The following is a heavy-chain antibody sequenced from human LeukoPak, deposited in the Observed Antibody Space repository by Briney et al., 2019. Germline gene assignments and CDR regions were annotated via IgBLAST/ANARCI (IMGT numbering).Heavy chain of an antibody. CDR3: ARYIAAAGPFDY. V-gene: IGHV4-34*01. J-gene: IGHJ4*02. CDR1: GGSFSGYY. Sequence: SETLSLTCAVYGGSFSGYYWSWIRQPPGKGLEWIGEINHSGSTNYNPSLKSRVTISVDTSKNQFSLKLSSVTAADTAVYYCARYIAAAGPFDYWGQGALVTVSS. D-gene: IGHD6-13*01. CDR2: INHSGST.